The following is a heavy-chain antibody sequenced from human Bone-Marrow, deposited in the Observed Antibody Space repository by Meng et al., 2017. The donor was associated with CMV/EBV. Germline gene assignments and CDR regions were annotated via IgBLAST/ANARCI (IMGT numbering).Heavy chain of an antibody. J-gene: IGHJ3*02. D-gene: IGHD3-10*01. CDR1: GYSFTSYW. CDR2: IYPGDSDT. Sequence: KVSCKGSGYSFTSYWIGWVRQMPGKGLEWMGIIYPGDSDTRYSPSFQGQVTISADKSISTAYLQWSSLKASDTAMYYCARQGGVDGSGSYGAFDIWGQGTMVTVSS. V-gene: IGHV5-51*01. CDR3: ARQGGVDGSGSYGAFDI.